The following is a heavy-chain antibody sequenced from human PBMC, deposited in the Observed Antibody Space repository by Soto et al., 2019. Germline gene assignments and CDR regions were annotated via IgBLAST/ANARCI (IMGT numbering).Heavy chain of an antibody. CDR3: ARNYDSSGYYNEWFDS. D-gene: IGHD3-22*01. CDR2: IYXGRSP. Sequence: SETLSLTCTVSGGASSRGGYYRSWIRQHQGKGLEGIGDIYXGRSPYYSPSLKSRGTISVDTSKNQFSLKLSSVTAADTAVYYCARNYDSSGYYNEWFDSWAQGTLVTVSS. CDR1: GGASSRGGYY. V-gene: IGHV4-31*03. J-gene: IGHJ5*01.